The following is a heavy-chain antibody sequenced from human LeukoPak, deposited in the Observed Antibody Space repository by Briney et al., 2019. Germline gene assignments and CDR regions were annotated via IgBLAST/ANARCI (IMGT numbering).Heavy chain of an antibody. J-gene: IGHJ5*02. CDR1: GFTFSSYA. CDR2: ISYDGSNK. Sequence: PGRSLRLSCAASGFTFSSYAMHWVRQAPGKGLEWVAVISYDGSNKYYADSVKGRFTISRDNSKNTLYLQMNSLRAEDTAVYYCARDWGSYSNYYNWFDPWGQRTLVTVSS. V-gene: IGHV3-30-3*01. CDR3: ARDWGSYSNYYNWFDP. D-gene: IGHD4-4*01.